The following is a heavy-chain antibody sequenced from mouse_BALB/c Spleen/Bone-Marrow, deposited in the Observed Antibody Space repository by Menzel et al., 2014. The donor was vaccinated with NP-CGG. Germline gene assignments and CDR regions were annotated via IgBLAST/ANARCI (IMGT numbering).Heavy chain of an antibody. J-gene: IGHJ4*01. D-gene: IGHD2-4*01. CDR3: ARIYYDYDGGVYYYAMDY. V-gene: IGHV5-4*02. Sequence: EVKLMESGGGLVKPGGSLELSCAASGFTFSDYYMYWVRQTPEKRLEWVATISDGGSYTYYPDSVKGRFTISRDNAKNNLYLQMSSLKSEDTAMYYCARIYYDYDGGVYYYAMDYWGQGTSVTVSS. CDR2: ISDGGSYT. CDR1: GFTFSDYY.